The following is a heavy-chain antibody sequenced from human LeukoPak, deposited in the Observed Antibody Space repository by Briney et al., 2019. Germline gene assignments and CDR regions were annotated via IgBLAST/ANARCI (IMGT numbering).Heavy chain of an antibody. CDR1: EFTFSDYA. CDR3: AKGKDC. Sequence: GSLRLSCVASEFTFSDYAMSWVRQAPGKGLEWVSAITGSGGSTYYADSVKGRFTISRDNSKNTLYLQMDSLRADDTAVYYCAKGKDCWGQGTLVTVSS. V-gene: IGHV3-23*01. J-gene: IGHJ4*02. CDR2: ITGSGGST.